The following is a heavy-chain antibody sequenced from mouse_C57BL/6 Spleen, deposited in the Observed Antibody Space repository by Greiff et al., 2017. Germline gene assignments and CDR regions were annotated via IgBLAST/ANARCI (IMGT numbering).Heavy chain of an antibody. CDR1: GYTFTSYW. D-gene: IGHD1-1*01. CDR2: IDPSDSYT. V-gene: IGHV1-50*01. Sequence: QVQLQQPGAELVKPGASVKLSCKASGYTFTSYWMQWVKQRPGQGLEWIGEIDPSDSYTNYNQKFKGKATLTVDTSSSTAYMQLSSLTSEDSAVYYGARGGETTVVGFDYWGQGTTLTVSS. J-gene: IGHJ2*01. CDR3: ARGGETTVVGFDY.